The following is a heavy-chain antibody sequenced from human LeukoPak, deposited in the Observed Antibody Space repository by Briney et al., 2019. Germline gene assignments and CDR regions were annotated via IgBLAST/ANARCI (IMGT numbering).Heavy chain of an antibody. J-gene: IGHJ3*02. V-gene: IGHV1-18*04. Sequence: GASVKVSCKASGYTSTSYGISWVRQAPGQGLEWMGWISAYNGNTNYAQKLQGRVTMTTDTSTSTAYMELRSLKSDDTAVYYCAKDYIVVAPAAVSEDAFDIWGQGTMVAVSS. D-gene: IGHD2-2*01. CDR1: GYTSTSYG. CDR3: AKDYIVVAPAAVSEDAFDI. CDR2: ISAYNGNT.